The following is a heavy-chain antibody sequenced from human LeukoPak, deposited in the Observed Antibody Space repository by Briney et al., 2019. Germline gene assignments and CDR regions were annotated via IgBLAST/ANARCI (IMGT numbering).Heavy chain of an antibody. CDR3: ARGCGGNCYLNDY. Sequence: PGGSLRLSCAASGFTINNNYMNWVRQAPGKGLEWVSSISPSTSYTYYADSVKGRFTVSRDNAKNSLYLQMNSLRAEDTAVYYCARGCGGNCYLNDYWGQGTLVTVSS. V-gene: IGHV3-21*01. D-gene: IGHD2-15*01. CDR1: GFTINNNY. J-gene: IGHJ4*02. CDR2: ISPSTSYT.